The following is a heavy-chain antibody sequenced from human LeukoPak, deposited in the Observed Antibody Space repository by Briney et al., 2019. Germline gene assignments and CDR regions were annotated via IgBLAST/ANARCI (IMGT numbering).Heavy chain of an antibody. J-gene: IGHJ4*01. Sequence: PSETLSFTCAVSGASIASHSWWSWVRPPPGKGLEWIGEVYHSGGANYKPSLKSRVTISVDTSRNHFSLKLTSVTAADTAVYFCAYNRNFALDNWGQGTLVTVSS. V-gene: IGHV4/OR15-8*01. CDR3: AYNRNFALDN. D-gene: IGHD1-14*01. CDR2: VYHSGGA. CDR1: GASIASHSW.